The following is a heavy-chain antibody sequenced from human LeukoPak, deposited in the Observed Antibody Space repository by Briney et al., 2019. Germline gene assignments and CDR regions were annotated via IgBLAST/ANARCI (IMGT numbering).Heavy chain of an antibody. CDR1: GGSISSYY. V-gene: IGHV4-59*08. Sequence: SETLSLTCTVSGGSISSYYWSWIRQPPGKGLEWIGYIYYSGSANYNPSLKSRVTISIDTSKNQFSLKLSSVTAADTAVYYCARYYTSGLDYWGQGTLVTVSS. J-gene: IGHJ4*02. D-gene: IGHD3-10*01. CDR2: IYYSGSA. CDR3: ARYYTSGLDY.